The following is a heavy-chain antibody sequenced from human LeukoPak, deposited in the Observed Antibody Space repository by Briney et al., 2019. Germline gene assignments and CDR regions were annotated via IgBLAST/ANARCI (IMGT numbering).Heavy chain of an antibody. Sequence: PSETLSLTCAVYGGSFSGYYWSWIRQPPGKGLEWIGEINHSGSTNYNPSLKSRVTISVDTSKNQFSLKVTSVTAADMAVYYCARPNQYYFDYWGQGTLVTVSS. J-gene: IGHJ4*02. CDR2: INHSGST. CDR3: ARPNQYYFDY. CDR1: GGSFSGYY. V-gene: IGHV4-34*01. D-gene: IGHD1-14*01.